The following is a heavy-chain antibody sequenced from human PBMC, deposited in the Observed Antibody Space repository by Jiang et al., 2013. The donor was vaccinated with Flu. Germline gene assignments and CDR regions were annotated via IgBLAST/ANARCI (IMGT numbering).Heavy chain of an antibody. V-gene: IGHV1-2*02. CDR2: INPNSGGT. J-gene: IGHJ1*01. CDR3: ARERRYCSGGSCYDRYFQH. D-gene: IGHD2-15*01. CDR1: GYTFTGYY. Sequence: GAEVKKPGASVKVSCKASGYTFTGYYMHWVRQAPGQGLEWMGWINPNSGGTNYAQKFQGRVTMTRDTSISTAYMELSRLRSDDTAVYYCARERRYCSGGSCYDRYFQHWGQGTLVTVSS.